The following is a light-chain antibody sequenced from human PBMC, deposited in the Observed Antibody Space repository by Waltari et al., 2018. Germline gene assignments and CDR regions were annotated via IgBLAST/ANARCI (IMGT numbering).Light chain of an antibody. CDR1: QSLLHSNGYNY. CDR3: MQALQTPWT. V-gene: IGKV2-28*01. J-gene: IGKJ1*01. Sequence: DIVMTQSPLSLPVTPGEPPSISCRSSQSLLHSNGYNYLDWYLQKPGQSPQLLIYLGSNRASGVPDRFSGSGSGTDFTLKINRVEAEDVGVYYCMQALQTPWTFGQGTKVEIK. CDR2: LGS.